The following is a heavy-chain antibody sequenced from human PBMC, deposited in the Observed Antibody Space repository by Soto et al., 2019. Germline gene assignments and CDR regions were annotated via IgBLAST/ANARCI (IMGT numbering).Heavy chain of an antibody. Sequence: SETLSLTCTVSGGSISSYYWSWIRQPPGKGLEWIGYIYYSGSTNYNPSLKSRVTISVDTSKNQFSLKLSSVTAAHTAVYYCARSPGYDFCSGYYDYWGQGTLVTVSS. D-gene: IGHD3-3*01. CDR3: ARSPGYDFCSGYYDY. CDR1: GGSISSYY. V-gene: IGHV4-59*01. CDR2: IYYSGST. J-gene: IGHJ4*02.